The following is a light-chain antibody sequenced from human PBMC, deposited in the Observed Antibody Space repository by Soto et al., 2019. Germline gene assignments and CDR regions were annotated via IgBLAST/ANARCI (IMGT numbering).Light chain of an antibody. Sequence: EIVLTQSPATLSLSPGERATLSCRASQSVSNNYLAWYQQKPGQAPRLLIYGASNRATGIPDRLSGSGSGTDFTLTISRMQPEDSAVYYCQQYGSSGTFGHGTKVDI. V-gene: IGKV3-20*01. CDR2: GAS. J-gene: IGKJ1*01. CDR1: QSVSNNY. CDR3: QQYGSSGT.